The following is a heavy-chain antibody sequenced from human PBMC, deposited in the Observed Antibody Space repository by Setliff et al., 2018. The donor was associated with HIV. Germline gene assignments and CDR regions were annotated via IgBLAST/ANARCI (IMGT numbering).Heavy chain of an antibody. V-gene: IGHV5-51*01. J-gene: IGHJ3*01. Sequence: GESLKISCKGSGYSFTSSWIGWVRQMPGKGLEWMGIIYPGDSDTRYSPSFQGQVTISADKSIRSAYPQWSSLKASDTAMYFCARHTIDISLLVVQDPGPFDLWGRGTMVT. CDR1: GYSFTSSW. CDR2: IYPGDSDT. D-gene: IGHD3-10*01. CDR3: ARHTIDISLLVVQDPGPFDL.